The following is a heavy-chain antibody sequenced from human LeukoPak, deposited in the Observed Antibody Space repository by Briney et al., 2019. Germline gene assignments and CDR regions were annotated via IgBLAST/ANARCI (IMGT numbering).Heavy chain of an antibody. Sequence: PGGSLRLSCVVSGFTFSSFAMHWVRQAPGKRLEWMAVMSSGGVSQQYADSVKGRFTISRDNSRDTLYLQMNSLKIEDTAVYYCARDVAPKGFDYWGQGTLVTVSS. CDR3: ARDVAPKGFDY. V-gene: IGHV3-30-3*01. CDR1: GFTFSSFA. D-gene: IGHD2-21*01. J-gene: IGHJ4*02. CDR2: MSSGGVSQ.